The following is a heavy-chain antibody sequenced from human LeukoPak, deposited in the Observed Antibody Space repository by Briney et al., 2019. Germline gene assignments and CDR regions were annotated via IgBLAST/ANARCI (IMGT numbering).Heavy chain of an antibody. J-gene: IGHJ4*02. D-gene: IGHD3-22*01. CDR1: GFTFSSYG. V-gene: IGHV3-30*02. CDR2: IRYDGSNK. Sequence: GGSLRLSCAASGFTFSSYGMHWVRQAPGKGLEWVAFIRYDGSNKYYADSVKGRFTISRDNSKNTLYLQMNSLRAEDTAVYYCANIPYYYDSSGYSYWGQGTLVTVSS. CDR3: ANIPYYYDSSGYSY.